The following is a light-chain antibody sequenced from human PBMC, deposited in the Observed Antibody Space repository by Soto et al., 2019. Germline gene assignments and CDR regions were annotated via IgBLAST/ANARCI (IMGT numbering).Light chain of an antibody. CDR3: SSYTSSSLYV. J-gene: IGLJ1*01. Sequence: QSALTQPASVSGSPGQSITISCTGTSFDVGGYNYVSWYQQHPGKAPKLMIYDVSNRPSGVSNRFSGSKSGNTASLTISGLQAEDEADYYCSSYTSSSLYVFGTGTKLTVL. V-gene: IGLV2-14*01. CDR1: SFDVGGYNY. CDR2: DVS.